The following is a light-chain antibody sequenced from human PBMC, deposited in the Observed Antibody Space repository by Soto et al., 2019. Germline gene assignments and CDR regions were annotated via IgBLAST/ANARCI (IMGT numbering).Light chain of an antibody. CDR2: DVD. Sequence: QSALTQPRSVSGSPGQSVTISCTGTSSDDGGYNYVSWYQHHPGKAPKLMIYDVDKRPSGVPGRFSGSKSGNTASLTISGLQAEDEADYYCCSYAGSYPFVFGTGTKVTVL. J-gene: IGLJ1*01. CDR1: SSDDGGYNY. CDR3: CSYAGSYPFV. V-gene: IGLV2-11*01.